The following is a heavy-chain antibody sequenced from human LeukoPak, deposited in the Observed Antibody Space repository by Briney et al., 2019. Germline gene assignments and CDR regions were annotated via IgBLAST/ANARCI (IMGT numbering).Heavy chain of an antibody. V-gene: IGHV3-11*04. Sequence: PGGSLRLSCAASGFIFSDYYMGWVRQAPGKGLEWVSYISNKGSSSTTYYADSVKGRFTISRDDAQNSLYLQMNSLRAEDTAVYYCARDLADHCSGGSCYSWGQGTLVTVSS. J-gene: IGHJ4*02. CDR3: ARDLADHCSGGSCYS. CDR1: GFIFSDYY. CDR2: ISNKGSSSTT. D-gene: IGHD2-15*01.